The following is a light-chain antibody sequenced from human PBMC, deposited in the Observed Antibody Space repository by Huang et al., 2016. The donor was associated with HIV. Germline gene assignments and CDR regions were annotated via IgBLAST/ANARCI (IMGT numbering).Light chain of an antibody. V-gene: IGKV4-1*01. J-gene: IGKJ1*01. Sequence: DIVMSQSPDSLAVSLGERATINCKSSQSVLYSSNHKNYLAWSQQKPGQPPKLLIYWASTRESGVPDRFSGSGSGTDFTLTISSLQAEDVAVYYCQHYYSTPRTFGQGTKVEIK. CDR1: QSVLYSSNHKNY. CDR3: QHYYSTPRT. CDR2: WAS.